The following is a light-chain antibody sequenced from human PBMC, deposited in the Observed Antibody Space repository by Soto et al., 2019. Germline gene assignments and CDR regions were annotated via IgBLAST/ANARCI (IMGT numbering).Light chain of an antibody. CDR1: QSVSRH. J-gene: IGKJ1*01. CDR3: QQRINRYPET. CDR2: DAS. Sequence: EIVLTQSPATLSLSPGERATLSCRASQSVSRHLACYQQKPGQAATILLYDASYRATGIPARFSGSGSGTNFSLPTSSLVPEDVAVYYCQQRINRYPETFGRGTKVDIK. V-gene: IGKV3-11*01.